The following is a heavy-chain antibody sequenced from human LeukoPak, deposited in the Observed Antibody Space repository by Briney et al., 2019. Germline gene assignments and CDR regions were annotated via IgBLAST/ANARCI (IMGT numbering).Heavy chain of an antibody. V-gene: IGHV3-20*01. Sequence: GGSLRLSCAASGFTFDDYGMSWVRQVPGKGLEWVSGITWNAGSAGYADSVKGRFTISRDNAKNSLYLQMSSLRVEDTALYHCARGLNYYDSSGYYEILDQWGQGTLVAVSS. D-gene: IGHD3-22*01. CDR1: GFTFDDYG. J-gene: IGHJ4*02. CDR3: ARGLNYYDSSGYYEILDQ. CDR2: ITWNAGSA.